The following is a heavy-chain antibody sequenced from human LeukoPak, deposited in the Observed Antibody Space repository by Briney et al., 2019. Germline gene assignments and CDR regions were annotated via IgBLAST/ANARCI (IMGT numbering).Heavy chain of an antibody. CDR1: GFTFSSYS. J-gene: IGHJ4*02. Sequence: KPGGSLRLSCAASGFTFSSYSMNWVRQAPGKGLEWVSSISSSSSYIYYADSVKGRFTISRDNAKNSLYLQMNSLRAEDTAVYYCARDKSEYSKQFDYWGQGTLVTVSS. D-gene: IGHD4-4*01. CDR2: ISSSSSYI. CDR3: ARDKSEYSKQFDY. V-gene: IGHV3-21*01.